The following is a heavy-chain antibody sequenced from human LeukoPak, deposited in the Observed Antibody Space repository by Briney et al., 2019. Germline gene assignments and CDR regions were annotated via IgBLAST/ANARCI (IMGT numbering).Heavy chain of an antibody. CDR1: GYSISSGYY. Sequence: SQTLSLTCTVSGYSISSGYYWGWIRQPPGKGLEWIGSIYHSGSTYYNPSLKSRVTISVDTSKNQFSLKLSSVTAADTAVYYCASRGYYYDSSGSIPDLANYGGQGTLVTVSS. CDR3: ASRGYYYDSSGSIPDLANY. J-gene: IGHJ4*02. D-gene: IGHD3-22*01. CDR2: IYHSGST. V-gene: IGHV4-38-2*02.